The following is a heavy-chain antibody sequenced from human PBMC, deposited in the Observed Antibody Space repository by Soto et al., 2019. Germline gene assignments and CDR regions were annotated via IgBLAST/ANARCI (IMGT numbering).Heavy chain of an antibody. CDR2: LSYDGSDV. D-gene: IGHD3-10*02. V-gene: IGHV3-30*18. CDR1: GFTFSDYG. J-gene: IGHJ2*01. Sequence: VQLVEYGGGVVQPGRSLRLSCVASGFTFSDYGMHWVRQAPGKGLEWVARLSYDGSDVYFADSMKGRSTISRDNSKSTLYLQMNSLRPEDTAVYYCAKGYLRGFFDLWGRGTLVTVSS. CDR3: AKGYLRGFFDL.